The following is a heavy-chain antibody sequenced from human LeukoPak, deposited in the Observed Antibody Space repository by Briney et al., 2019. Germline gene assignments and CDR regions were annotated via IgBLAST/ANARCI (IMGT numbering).Heavy chain of an antibody. J-gene: IGHJ1*01. CDR3: AKDHKYSSGWYAEYFQH. CDR2: ISGSDGST. V-gene: IGHV3-23*01. Sequence: GGSLRLSCAASGFTFSSYAMSWVRQAPGKGLEWVSAISGSDGSTYYADSVKGRFTISRDNSKNTLYLQMNSLRAEDTAVYYCAKDHKYSSGWYAEYFQHWGQGTLVTVSS. CDR1: GFTFSSYA. D-gene: IGHD6-19*01.